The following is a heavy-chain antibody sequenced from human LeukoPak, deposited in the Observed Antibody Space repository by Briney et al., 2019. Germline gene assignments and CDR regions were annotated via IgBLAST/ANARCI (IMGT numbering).Heavy chain of an antibody. J-gene: IGHJ4*02. D-gene: IGHD6-13*01. CDR2: ISDNSRYI. CDR3: ARVAEAAAFDS. Sequence: GGSLRLSCAASGFTFSSYGMTWVRQAPGKGLEWVSSISDNSRYIYYADSMRGRFTISRDNAKNSLYLQMNSLKPEDTAVYYCARVAEAAAFDSWGQGTLVTVSS. V-gene: IGHV3-21*06. CDR1: GFTFSSYG.